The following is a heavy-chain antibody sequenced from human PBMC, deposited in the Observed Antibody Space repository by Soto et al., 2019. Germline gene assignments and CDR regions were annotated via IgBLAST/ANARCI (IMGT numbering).Heavy chain of an antibody. V-gene: IGHV3-23*01. J-gene: IGHJ4*02. D-gene: IGHD1-26*01. Sequence: EVHLWESGGGVVQPGGSLRLSCAASGSTFSTYAMSWVRQAPGKGLEWVSGIGGSDGSTFYADSVKGRFTISRDNSTNTGNLHMNSLRAEDTAVYYWARDSWDADYWGQGNLVTVSS. CDR1: GSTFSTYA. CDR3: ARDSWDADY. CDR2: IGGSDGST.